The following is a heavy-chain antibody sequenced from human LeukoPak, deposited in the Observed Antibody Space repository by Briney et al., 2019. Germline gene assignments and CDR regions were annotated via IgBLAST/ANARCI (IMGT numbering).Heavy chain of an antibody. Sequence: GGSLRLSCAASGLTFGGYSMNWVRQAPGKGLKWVSSISSSSSYIYYADSVKGRFTISRDNAKNSLYLQMNSLRAEDTAVYYCARDRSGSYGYWGQGTLVTVSS. CDR1: GLTFGGYS. V-gene: IGHV3-21*01. J-gene: IGHJ4*02. CDR2: ISSSSSYI. D-gene: IGHD1-26*01. CDR3: ARDRSGSYGY.